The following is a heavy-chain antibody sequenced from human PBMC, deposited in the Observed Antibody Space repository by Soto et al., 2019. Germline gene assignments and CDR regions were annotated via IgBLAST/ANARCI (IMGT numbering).Heavy chain of an antibody. D-gene: IGHD3-10*01. CDR1: GYSFTSYW. J-gene: IGHJ5*02. Sequence: GESLKISCKGSGYSFTSYWIGWVRQMPGKGLEWMGIIYPGDSDTRYSPSFQGQVTSSANKSISTAYLQWSSLKASDTAMYYCARLTGYYGSGSGGNWFDPWGQGTLVTVSS. CDR3: ARLTGYYGSGSGGNWFDP. CDR2: IYPGDSDT. V-gene: IGHV5-51*01.